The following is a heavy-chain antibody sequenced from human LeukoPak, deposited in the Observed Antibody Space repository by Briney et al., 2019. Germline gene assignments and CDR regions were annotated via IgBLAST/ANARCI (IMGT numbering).Heavy chain of an antibody. J-gene: IGHJ5*02. CDR2: INPSGGST. CDR3: ARALITMIPWFDP. D-gene: IGHD3-22*01. CDR1: GYTFTSYY. V-gene: IGHV1-46*01. Sequence: ASVKVSCKAPGYTFTSYYMHWVRQAPGQGLEWMGIINPSGGSTSYAQKFQGRVTMTRDTSTSTVYMELSSLRSEDTAVYYCARALITMIPWFDPWGQGTLVTVSS.